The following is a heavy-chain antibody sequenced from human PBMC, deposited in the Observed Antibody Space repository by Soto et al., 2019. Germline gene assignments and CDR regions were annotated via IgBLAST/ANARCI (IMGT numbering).Heavy chain of an antibody. CDR2: IYYSGST. J-gene: IGHJ6*02. Sequence: SETLSLTCTVSDGSVSSGSYYWSWIRQPPGKGLEWIGYIYYSGSTNYNPSLKSRVTISVDTSKNQFSLKLSSVTAADTAVYYCARRYYYDSSGYFYYYYGMDVWGQGTTVTVSS. CDR3: ARRYYYDSSGYFYYYYGMDV. D-gene: IGHD3-22*01. V-gene: IGHV4-61*01. CDR1: DGSVSSGSYY.